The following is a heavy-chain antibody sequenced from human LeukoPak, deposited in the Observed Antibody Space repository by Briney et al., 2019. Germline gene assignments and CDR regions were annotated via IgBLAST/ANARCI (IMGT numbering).Heavy chain of an antibody. D-gene: IGHD6-13*01. CDR1: GYTFTSYY. CDR3: ARDLRVSSSPYYFDY. Sequence: GASVTVSCKASGYTFTSYYMHWVRQAPGQGLEWMGIINPSGGSTSYAQKFQGRVTMTRDTSTSTVYMELSSLRSEDTAVYYCARDLRVSSSPYYFDYWGQGTLVTVSS. V-gene: IGHV1-46*01. J-gene: IGHJ4*02. CDR2: INPSGGST.